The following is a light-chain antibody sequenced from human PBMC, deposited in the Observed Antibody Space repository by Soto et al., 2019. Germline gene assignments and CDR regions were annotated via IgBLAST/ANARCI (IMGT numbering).Light chain of an antibody. J-gene: IGLJ1*01. CDR3: QSYDSSLSAYV. V-gene: IGLV1-40*01. CDR1: SSNIGAHYD. Sequence: QSVLTKPPSVSGAPGQRVTISCTGSSSNIGAHYDVHWYQQLPGTAPKLLIYGNSNRPSGVPDRFSGSKSGASASLAITGLQAEDEADYYCQSYDSSLSAYVFGAGTKVTVL. CDR2: GNS.